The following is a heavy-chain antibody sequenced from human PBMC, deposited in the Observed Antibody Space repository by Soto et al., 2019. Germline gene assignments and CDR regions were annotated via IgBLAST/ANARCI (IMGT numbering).Heavy chain of an antibody. CDR3: ARDPEYQLLGWFDP. J-gene: IGHJ5*02. D-gene: IGHD2-2*01. Sequence: ASVKVSCKASGYTFTSYGISWVRQAPGQGLEWMGWISAYNGNTNYAQKLQGRVTMTTDTSTSTAYMELRSLRSDDTAVYYCARDPEYQLLGWFDPWGQGTLVTVSS. CDR2: ISAYNGNT. V-gene: IGHV1-18*01. CDR1: GYTFTSYG.